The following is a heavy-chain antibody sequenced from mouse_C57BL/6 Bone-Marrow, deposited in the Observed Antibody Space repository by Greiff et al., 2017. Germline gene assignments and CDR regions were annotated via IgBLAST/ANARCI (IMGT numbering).Heavy chain of an antibody. J-gene: IGHJ4*01. CDR2: ISSKSSNYAT. V-gene: IGHV10-3*01. CDR3: VREGYYYSMDF. D-gene: IGHD2-2*01. CDR1: GFTFNTSA. Sequence: EVNVVEPGGGLVQPKGSLKFSCAASGFTFNTSAMHWVRQAPGKGLEWVARISSKSSNYATYYADYMKDRFTISRDDSQSMLYLQMNNLKTEDTAMYYCVREGYYYSMDFWGQGTSVTVSS.